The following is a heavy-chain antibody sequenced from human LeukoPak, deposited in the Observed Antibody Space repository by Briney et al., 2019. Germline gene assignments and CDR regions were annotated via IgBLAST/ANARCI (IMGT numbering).Heavy chain of an antibody. Sequence: ASVKVSCKASGYTFTGYYMHRVRQAPGQGLEWMGWINPNSGGTNYAQKFQGRVTMTRDTSISTAYMELSRLRSDDTAVYYCARDRVLWRGAYYYYYGMDVWGQGTTVTVSS. CDR2: INPNSGGT. D-gene: IGHD3-3*01. J-gene: IGHJ6*02. CDR1: GYTFTGYY. V-gene: IGHV1-2*02. CDR3: ARDRVLWRGAYYYYYGMDV.